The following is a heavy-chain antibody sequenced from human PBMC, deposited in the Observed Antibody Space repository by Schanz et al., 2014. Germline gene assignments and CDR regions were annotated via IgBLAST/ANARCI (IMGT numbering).Heavy chain of an antibody. D-gene: IGHD1-26*01. CDR1: GFSFSDHA. CDR3: ARNRGSGGQNWYFDL. Sequence: PGGSLRLSCAASGFSFSDHAMDWVRQAAGKGLEWISFINTGSNYINYADSVKGRFTISRDNTKNSLFLQLNSLRADDTAVYYCARNRGSGGQNWYFDLWGRGTLVTVSS. CDR2: INTGSNYI. V-gene: IGHV3-11*03. J-gene: IGHJ2*01.